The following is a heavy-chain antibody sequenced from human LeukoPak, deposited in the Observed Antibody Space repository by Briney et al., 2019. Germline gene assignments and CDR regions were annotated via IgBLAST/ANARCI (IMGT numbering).Heavy chain of an antibody. CDR1: GYSFTSYW. J-gene: IGHJ4*02. CDR3: ARTCAYGDYEFDY. D-gene: IGHD4-17*01. V-gene: IGHV5-51*01. CDR2: FYPGDSDT. Sequence: GESLKISCQGSGYSFTSYWIGWVRQMPGKGLEWMGIFYPGDSDTRYSPSFQGQVTISADKSISTAYLQWSSLKASDTAVYYCARTCAYGDYEFDYWGQGTLVTVSS.